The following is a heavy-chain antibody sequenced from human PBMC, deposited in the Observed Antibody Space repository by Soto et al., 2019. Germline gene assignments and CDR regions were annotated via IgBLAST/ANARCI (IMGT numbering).Heavy chain of an antibody. CDR3: ARVSGYCSSTSCSAPSNWFAP. D-gene: IGHD2-2*01. Sequence: ASVKVSCKASGYTFTSYGISWVRQAPGQGLEWMGWISAYNGNTNYAQKLQGRVTMTTDTSTSTAYMELRSLRSDDTAVYYCARVSGYCSSTSCSAPSNWFAPWGQGTLVTVSS. CDR2: ISAYNGNT. V-gene: IGHV1-18*01. J-gene: IGHJ5*02. CDR1: GYTFTSYG.